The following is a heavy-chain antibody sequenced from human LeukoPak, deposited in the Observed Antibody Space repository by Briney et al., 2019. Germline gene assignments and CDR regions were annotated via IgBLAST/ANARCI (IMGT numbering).Heavy chain of an antibody. V-gene: IGHV3-7*05. D-gene: IGHD2-2*01. Sequence: GGSLRLSCAVSGFTFSSYWMSWARQAPGKGREGVAIIKQDGSEKYYVDSVKGRFTISRDNAKKSLYLQMNSLRAEDTAVYYCARAGEEILVVPGALYFDYWGQGSLVTVSS. CDR2: IKQDGSEK. J-gene: IGHJ4*02. CDR1: GFTFSSYW. CDR3: ARAGEEILVVPGALYFDY.